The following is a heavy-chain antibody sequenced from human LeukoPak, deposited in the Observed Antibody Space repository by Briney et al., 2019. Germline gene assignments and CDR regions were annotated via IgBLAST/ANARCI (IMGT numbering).Heavy chain of an antibody. J-gene: IGHJ5*02. CDR2: IEPPGSET. CDR1: GFTFRTYW. CDR3: GRFGGEAAVDA. Sequence: GGSLRLSCAASGFTFRTYWMTWVRQAPGEGLEWVANIEPPGSETYYVAPAKGRFTISRDNARNLLYLQMNSLRAEDTALYYCGRFGGEAAVDAWGQGTLVTVSS. V-gene: IGHV3-7*01. D-gene: IGHD3-10*01.